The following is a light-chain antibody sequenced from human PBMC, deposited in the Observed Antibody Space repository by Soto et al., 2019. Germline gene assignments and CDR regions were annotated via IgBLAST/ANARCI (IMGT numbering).Light chain of an antibody. V-gene: IGLV2-14*03. J-gene: IGLJ1*01. Sequence: QSVLTQPASVSVSPGQSITISCTGASSDVGGFDHVSWYQQHPGKVPRLLIYDVSSRPSGVSDRFSGSKSGSTASLTISGLQAEDEADYYCNSFTTTNTYVFGTGTKVTVL. CDR3: NSFTTTNTYV. CDR1: SSDVGGFDH. CDR2: DVS.